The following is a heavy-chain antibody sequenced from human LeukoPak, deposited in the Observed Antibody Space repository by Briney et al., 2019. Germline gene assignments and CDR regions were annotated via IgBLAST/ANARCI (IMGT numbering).Heavy chain of an antibody. V-gene: IGHV3-21*01. Sequence: GGSLRLSCAASGFTFSSYSMNWVRQAPGKGLEWVSSISSSSSYIYYADSAKGRFTISRDNAKNSLYLQMNSLRAEDTAVYYCARGIVVVPAAIDLPYYFDYWGQGTLVTISS. CDR2: ISSSSSYI. CDR3: ARGIVVVPAAIDLPYYFDY. D-gene: IGHD2-2*01. J-gene: IGHJ4*02. CDR1: GFTFSSYS.